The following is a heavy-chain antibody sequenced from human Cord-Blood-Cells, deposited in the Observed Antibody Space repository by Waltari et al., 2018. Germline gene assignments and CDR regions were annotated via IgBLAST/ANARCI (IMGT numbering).Heavy chain of an antibody. V-gene: IGHV3-23*01. CDR2: ISGSGGST. Sequence: EVQLLESGGGLVQPGGSLSLSCAASGFTFTSYAMRWVRQAPGEGLEWVSAISGSGGSTYYADSVKGRFTISRDNSKNTLYLQMNSLRAEDTAVYYCAKDGIAARFDYWGQGTLVTVSS. CDR1: GFTFTSYA. D-gene: IGHD6-6*01. CDR3: AKDGIAARFDY. J-gene: IGHJ4*02.